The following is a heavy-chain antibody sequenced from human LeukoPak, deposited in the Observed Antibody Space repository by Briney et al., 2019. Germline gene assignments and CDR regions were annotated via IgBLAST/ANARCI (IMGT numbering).Heavy chain of an antibody. CDR3: ARTATYYSNYYFDY. J-gene: IGHJ4*02. V-gene: IGHV4-39*07. CDR1: GDSISSSSYY. Sequence: SETLSLTCTVSGDSISSSSYYWGWIRQPPGKGLEWIGTIYYSGNTYYSPSLKSRVTVSVATSKNQFSLKLTSVTAADTAVYYCARTATYYSNYYFDYWGQGTLVTVSS. D-gene: IGHD3-22*01. CDR2: IYYSGNT.